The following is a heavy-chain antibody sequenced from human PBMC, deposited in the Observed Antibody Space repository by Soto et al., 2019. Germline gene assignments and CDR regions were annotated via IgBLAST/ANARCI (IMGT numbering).Heavy chain of an antibody. CDR1: GGSISRGPYS. CDR3: ATQGFGVLHGLVDV. D-gene: IGHD3-10*01. V-gene: IGHV4-39*07. CDR2: FYYSEST. Sequence: PSETLSLTCTVSGGSISRGPYSWGWIRQPPGEGLEWIGTFYYSESTYYNPSLKSRVIISVDTSKNQFSLNLTSVTAADTALYYCATQGFGVLHGLVDVWGQGTTVTVSS. J-gene: IGHJ6*02.